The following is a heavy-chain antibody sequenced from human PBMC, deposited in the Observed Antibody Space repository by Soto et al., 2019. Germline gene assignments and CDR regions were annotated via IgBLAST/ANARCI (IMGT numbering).Heavy chain of an antibody. Sequence: QVQLVQSGAEVKKPGSSVKVSCKASGGTFSSYTISWVRQAPGQGLEWMGRIIPSLGIANYAQKFQGRVTITADKSTSTAYMELSSLRSEDTAVYYCARGQQLVTAEYFQHWGQGTLVTVSS. V-gene: IGHV1-69*02. CDR2: IIPSLGIA. CDR3: ARGQQLVTAEYFQH. D-gene: IGHD6-13*01. J-gene: IGHJ1*01. CDR1: GGTFSSYT.